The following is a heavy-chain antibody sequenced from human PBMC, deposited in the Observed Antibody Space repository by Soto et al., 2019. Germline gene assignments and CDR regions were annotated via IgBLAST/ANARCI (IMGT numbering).Heavy chain of an antibody. Sequence: QLQLQESGPGLVKPSETLSLTCTVSGGSISSSSYYWGWIRQPPGKGLEWIGSIYYSGSTYYNPSLKSRVTISVDTSKNQFSLKLSSVTAADTAVYYCARHDVLVSAPGSHAFDIWGQGTMVTVSS. CDR3: ARHDVLVSAPGSHAFDI. D-gene: IGHD3-3*02. CDR1: GGSISSSSYY. J-gene: IGHJ3*02. CDR2: IYYSGST. V-gene: IGHV4-39*01.